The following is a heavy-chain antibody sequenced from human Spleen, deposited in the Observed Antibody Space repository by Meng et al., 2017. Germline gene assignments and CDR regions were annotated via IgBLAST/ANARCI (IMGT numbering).Heavy chain of an antibody. V-gene: IGHV1-69*10. D-gene: IGHD1-26*01. CDR1: GGSFSSYS. Sequence: SVKVSCKTSGGSFSSYSINWLRQAPGQGLEWMGDIVPVFGFSNYAQNFQGRVTITADTSTSTIYMTLSSLTSQDTAVYYCARARPFDSGSQEHSNRNWFDPWGQGTLVTVSS. CDR2: IVPVFGFS. CDR3: ARARPFDSGSQEHSNRNWFDP. J-gene: IGHJ5*02.